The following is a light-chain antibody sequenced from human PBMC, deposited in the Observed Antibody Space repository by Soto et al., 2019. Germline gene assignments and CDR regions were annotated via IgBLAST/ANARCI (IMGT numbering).Light chain of an antibody. J-gene: IGLJ2*01. CDR3: SSYTSSTTVV. Sequence: QSALTQPASVSGSPGQSITISCTGTSSDVGGYNYVSWYQQHPGKAPKLMIYDVSNRPPGVSNRFSCSKSGNTASLTISGLQAEDEVDYYCSSYTSSTTVVFGGGTKLTVL. CDR2: DVS. V-gene: IGLV2-14*01. CDR1: SSDVGGYNY.